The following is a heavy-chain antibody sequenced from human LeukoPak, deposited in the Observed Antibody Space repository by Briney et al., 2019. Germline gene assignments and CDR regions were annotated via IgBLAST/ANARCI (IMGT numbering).Heavy chain of an antibody. CDR3: ARGDGYNFWED. D-gene: IGHD5-24*01. Sequence: GGSLTLSCSASGFAVSSNYMSWLRQAPGKGLEWVSVLYIARSGGDTYYADSVTGRFTISRDSSKNIVYLQMNSLRVEDTAVYYCARGDGYNFWEDRGQGTLVTVSS. CDR2: LYIARSGGDT. V-gene: IGHV3-53*01. J-gene: IGHJ4*02. CDR1: GFAVSSNY.